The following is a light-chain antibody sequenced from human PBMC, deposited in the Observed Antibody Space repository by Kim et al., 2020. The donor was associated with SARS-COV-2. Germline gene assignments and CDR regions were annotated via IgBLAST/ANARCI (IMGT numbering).Light chain of an antibody. CDR2: ATA. CDR1: QSISGY. J-gene: IGKJ5*01. CDR3: QQGNSLSLIT. V-gene: IGKV1-39*01. Sequence: DIQMTQSPSSLSASVGDTVSITCRASQSISGYLNWYQKKPGKGPKLLIHATATLQSGVPSRFRGTGSATDFTLTISSVQPEDFATYYCQQGNSLSLITFGQGTRLEIK.